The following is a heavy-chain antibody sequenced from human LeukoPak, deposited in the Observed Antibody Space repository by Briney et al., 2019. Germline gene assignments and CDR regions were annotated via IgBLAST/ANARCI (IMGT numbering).Heavy chain of an antibody. Sequence: GGSLRLSCAASGFTFTSYAMSWVRQAPGKGLEWVSAISGTGGSTYYADSVKGRLTLSRDNSKNTLYLEMNSLRAEDTALYFCAKDSRIALAGHFDCWGQGTLVTVSS. CDR1: GFTFTSYA. CDR3: AKDSRIALAGHFDC. J-gene: IGHJ4*02. CDR2: ISGTGGST. D-gene: IGHD6-19*01. V-gene: IGHV3-23*01.